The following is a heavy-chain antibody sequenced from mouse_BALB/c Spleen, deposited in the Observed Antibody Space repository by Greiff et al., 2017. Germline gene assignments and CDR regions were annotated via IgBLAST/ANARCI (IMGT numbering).Heavy chain of an antibody. J-gene: IGHJ1*01. CDR2: ISSGGSYT. V-gene: IGHV5-6*01. D-gene: IGHD1-1*01. CDR3: ARHSITTVVPGYFDV. Sequence: EVQVVESGGDLVKPGGSLKLSCAASGFTFSSYGMSWVRQTPDKRLEWVATISSGGSYTYYPDSVKGRFTISRDNAKNTLYLQMSSLKSEDTAMYHCARHSITTVVPGYFDVWGAGTTVTVSS. CDR1: GFTFSSYG.